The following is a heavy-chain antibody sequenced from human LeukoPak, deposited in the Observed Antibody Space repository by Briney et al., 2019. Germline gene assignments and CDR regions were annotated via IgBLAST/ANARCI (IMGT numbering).Heavy chain of an antibody. CDR3: AGDTLPNSGIAVAGEFDP. CDR2: INPSGGST. V-gene: IGHV1-46*01. CDR1: GYTFTSYY. D-gene: IGHD6-19*01. J-gene: IGHJ5*02. Sequence: GASVKVSCKASGYTFTSYYMHWVRQAPGQGLEWMGIINPSGGSTSYAQKFQGRVTMTRDTSTSTVYMELSSLRSEDTAVYYCAGDTLPNSGIAVAGEFDPWGQGTLVTVSS.